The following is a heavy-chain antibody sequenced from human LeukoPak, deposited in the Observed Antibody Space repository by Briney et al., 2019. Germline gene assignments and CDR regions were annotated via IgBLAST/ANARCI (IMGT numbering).Heavy chain of an antibody. CDR1: GFTFSNYA. CDR3: VRRAGSYYFDY. CDR2: ISSNGRST. D-gene: IGHD1-26*01. J-gene: IGHJ4*02. V-gene: IGHV3-64D*06. Sequence: GGSLRLSCSASGFTFSNYAMFWVRQAPGKGLEYISAISSNGRSTYYADSVEGRFTISRDNSKNTLDLQMSSLRPEDTSTYYRVRRAGSYYFDYWGQGSLVTVSS.